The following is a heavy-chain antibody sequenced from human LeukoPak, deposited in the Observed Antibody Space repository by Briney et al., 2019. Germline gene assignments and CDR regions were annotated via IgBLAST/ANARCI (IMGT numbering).Heavy chain of an antibody. CDR3: ARSSGYYGVVYFDY. V-gene: IGHV4-59*12. J-gene: IGHJ4*02. D-gene: IGHD3-22*01. CDR2: IYYSGST. Sequence: SETLSLTCTVSGGSISSYYWSWIRQPPGKGLEWIGYIYYSGSTNYNPSLKSRVTMSVDTSKNQFSLKLSSVTAADTAVYYCARSSGYYGVVYFDYWGQGTLVTVSS. CDR1: GGSISSYY.